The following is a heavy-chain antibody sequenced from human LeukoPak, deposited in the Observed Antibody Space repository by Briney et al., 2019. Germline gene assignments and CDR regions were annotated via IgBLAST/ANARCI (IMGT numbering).Heavy chain of an antibody. CDR3: ASLVVPAAPIDY. V-gene: IGHV3-30-3*01. Sequence: PGGPLRLSCAASGFTFSSYAMHWVRQAPGKGLEWVAVISYDGSNKYYADSVKGRFTISRDNSKNTLYLQMNSLRAEDTAVYYCASLVVPAAPIDYWGQGTLVTVSS. J-gene: IGHJ4*02. D-gene: IGHD2-2*01. CDR2: ISYDGSNK. CDR1: GFTFSSYA.